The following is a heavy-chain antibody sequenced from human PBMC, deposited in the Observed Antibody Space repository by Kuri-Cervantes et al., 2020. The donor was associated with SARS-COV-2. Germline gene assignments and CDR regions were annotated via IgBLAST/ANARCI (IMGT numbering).Heavy chain of an antibody. D-gene: IGHD1-7*01. CDR3: ARRDWNYLRLYV. V-gene: IGHV2-26*01. Sequence: SGPTLVKPTETLTLTCTVSGFSLSNARMGVSWIRQPPGKALEWLAHIFSNDEKSYSTSLKSRLNISKDTSKSQVVLTMTNMDPVETATYYCARRDWNYLRLYVWGQGTTVTVSS. CDR1: GFSLSNARMG. J-gene: IGHJ6*02. CDR2: IFSNDEK.